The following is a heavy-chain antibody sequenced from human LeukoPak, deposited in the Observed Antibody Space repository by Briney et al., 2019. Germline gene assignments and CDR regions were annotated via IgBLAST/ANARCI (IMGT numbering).Heavy chain of an antibody. J-gene: IGHJ6*03. CDR2: IRYDGSNK. Sequence: AGGSLRLSCAASGFTFSSYGMHWVRQAPGKGLEGVAFIRYDGSNKYYADSVKGRFTISRDNSKNTLYLQMNSLRAEDTAVYYCAKTYYDFWSGSGTLSYYYYYMDVWGKGTTVTVSS. V-gene: IGHV3-30*02. D-gene: IGHD3-3*01. CDR3: AKTYYDFWSGSGTLSYYYYYMDV. CDR1: GFTFSSYG.